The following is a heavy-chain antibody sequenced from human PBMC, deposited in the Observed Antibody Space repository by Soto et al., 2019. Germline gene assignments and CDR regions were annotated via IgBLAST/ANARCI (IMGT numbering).Heavy chain of an antibody. CDR2: IKQDGSEK. CDR3: ARDLPYYDFWSGYSSSYYFDY. Sequence: PGGSLRLSCAASGFTFSSYWMSWVRQAPGKGLEWVANIKQDGSEKYYVDSVRGRFTISRDNAKNSLYLQMNSLRAEDTAVYYCARDLPYYDFWSGYSSSYYFDYWGQGTLVTVSS. J-gene: IGHJ4*02. V-gene: IGHV3-7*05. D-gene: IGHD3-3*01. CDR1: GFTFSSYW.